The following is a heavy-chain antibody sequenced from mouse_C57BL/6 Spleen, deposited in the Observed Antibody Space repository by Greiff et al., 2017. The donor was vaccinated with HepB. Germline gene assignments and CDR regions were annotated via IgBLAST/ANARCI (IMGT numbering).Heavy chain of an antibody. CDR3: ARDGSSYSYAMDY. J-gene: IGHJ4*01. CDR2: IYPGDGDT. CDR1: GYAFSSSW. V-gene: IGHV1-82*01. Sequence: VQLQESGPELVKPGASVKISCKASGYAFSSSWMNWVKQRPGKGLEWIGRIYPGDGDTNYNGKFKGKATLTADKSSSTAYMQLSSLTSEDSAVYFCARDGSSYSYAMDYWGQGTSVTVSS. D-gene: IGHD1-1*01.